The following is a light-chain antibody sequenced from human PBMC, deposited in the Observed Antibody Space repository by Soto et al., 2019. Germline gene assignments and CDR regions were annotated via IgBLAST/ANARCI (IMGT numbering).Light chain of an antibody. CDR2: EGS. CDR1: SSDVGSYNL. J-gene: IGLJ3*02. Sequence: QSVLTQPASVSGSPGQSITISCTGTSSDVGSYNLVSWYQQHPGKAPKLMIYEGSKRPSGVSNRFSGSKSGNAASLTVSGLQAEDEADYYCSSYAGSNIWVFGGGTKLTVL. CDR3: SSYAGSNIWV. V-gene: IGLV2-14*02.